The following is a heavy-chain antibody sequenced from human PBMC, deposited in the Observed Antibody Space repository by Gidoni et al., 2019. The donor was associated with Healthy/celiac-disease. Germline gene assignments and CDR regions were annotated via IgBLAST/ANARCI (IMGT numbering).Heavy chain of an antibody. CDR1: GFTFSSYG. V-gene: IGHV3-33*01. D-gene: IGHD5-12*01. J-gene: IGHJ5*02. CDR3: ARDRRGYSGYDDTPPAS. Sequence: QVQLVESGGGVVQPGRSLRLSCAASGFTFSSYGMHWVRQAPGKGLEWVAVIWYDGSNKYYADSVKGRFTISRDNSKNTLYLQMNSLRAEDTAVYYCARDRRGYSGYDDTPPASWGQGTLVTVSS. CDR2: IWYDGSNK.